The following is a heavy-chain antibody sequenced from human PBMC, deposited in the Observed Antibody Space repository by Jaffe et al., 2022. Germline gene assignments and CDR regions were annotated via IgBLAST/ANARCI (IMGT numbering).Heavy chain of an antibody. J-gene: IGHJ4*02. CDR3: ARGHIVVVPAAPPWFDY. CDR2: INTNTGNP. D-gene: IGHD2-2*01. CDR1: GYTFTSYA. Sequence: QVQLVQSGSELKKPGASVKVSCKASGYTFTSYAMNWVRQAPGQGLEWMGWINTNTGNPTYAQGFTGRFVFSLDTSVSTAYLQISSLKAEDTAVYYCARGHIVVVPAAPPWFDYWGQGTLVTVSS. V-gene: IGHV7-4-1*02.